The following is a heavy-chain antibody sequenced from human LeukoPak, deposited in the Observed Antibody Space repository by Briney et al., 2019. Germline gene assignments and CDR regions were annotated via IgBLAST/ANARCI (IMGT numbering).Heavy chain of an antibody. CDR1: GGSISSDY. V-gene: IGHV4-59*12. CDR2: IYYSVTT. Sequence: PSETLSLTCTVSGGSISSDYWSWIRQPPGKGLEWIGYIYYSVTTKYNPSLKSRVTISVDTSKNQFSLRLSSVTAADTAVYYCARDKYYYDSSASIRFDYWGQGTLVTVSS. CDR3: ARDKYYYDSSASIRFDY. D-gene: IGHD3-22*01. J-gene: IGHJ4*02.